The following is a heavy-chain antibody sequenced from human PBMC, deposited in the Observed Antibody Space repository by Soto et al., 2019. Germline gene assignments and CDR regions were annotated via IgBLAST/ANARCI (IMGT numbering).Heavy chain of an antibody. Sequence: LSLTCAVSGGSISSGGYSWSWIRQPPGKGLEWIGYIYHSGSTYYNPSLKSRVTISVDRSKNQFSLKLSSVTAADTAVYYCARGPMVRGDYYGMDVWGQGTTVTVSS. CDR1: GGSISSGGYS. CDR3: ARGPMVRGDYYGMDV. D-gene: IGHD3-10*01. J-gene: IGHJ6*02. CDR2: IYHSGST. V-gene: IGHV4-30-2*01.